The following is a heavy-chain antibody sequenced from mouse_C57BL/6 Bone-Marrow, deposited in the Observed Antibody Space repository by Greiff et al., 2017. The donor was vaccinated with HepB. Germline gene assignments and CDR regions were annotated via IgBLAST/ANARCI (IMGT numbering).Heavy chain of an antibody. CDR1: GFSLTSYG. CDR3: ASDYYCSSLCAMDY. D-gene: IGHD1-1*01. CDR2: IWGVGST. V-gene: IGHV2-6*01. Sequence: QVQLKESGPGLVAPSQSLSITCTVSGFSLTSYGVDWVRQSPGKGLEWLGVIWGVGSTNYNSALKSRLSISKDNSKSQVFLKMNSLQTDDTAMYYCASDYYCSSLCAMDYWGQRTSVTVSS. J-gene: IGHJ4*01.